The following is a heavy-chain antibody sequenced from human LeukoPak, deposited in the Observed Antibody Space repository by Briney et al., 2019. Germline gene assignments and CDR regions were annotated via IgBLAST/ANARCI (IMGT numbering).Heavy chain of an antibody. D-gene: IGHD3-10*01. V-gene: IGHV1-69*04. CDR3: ARTGSYGDYLDY. J-gene: IGHJ4*02. Sequence: SVKVSCKASGGTFSSYAISWVRQAAGQGLEWMGRIIPIFGIANYAQKFQGRVTITADKSTSTAYMELSSLRSEDTAVYYCARTGSYGDYLDYWGQGTLVTVSS. CDR1: GGTFSSYA. CDR2: IIPIFGIA.